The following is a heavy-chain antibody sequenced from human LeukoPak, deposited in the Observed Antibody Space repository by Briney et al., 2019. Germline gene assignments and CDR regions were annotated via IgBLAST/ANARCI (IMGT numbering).Heavy chain of an antibody. CDR2: IGGSGDKT. CDR3: AKNYYDSSGYYTGFQH. CDR1: GFTFSSYA. D-gene: IGHD3-22*01. J-gene: IGHJ1*01. V-gene: IGHV3-23*01. Sequence: GGSLRLSCAASGFTFSSYAMGWVRQAPGKGLEWVSGIGGSGDKTYYADSVKGRFTISRDKSKNTLYLQMNSLRAEDTAVYYCAKNYYDSSGYYTGFQHWGQGTLVTVSS.